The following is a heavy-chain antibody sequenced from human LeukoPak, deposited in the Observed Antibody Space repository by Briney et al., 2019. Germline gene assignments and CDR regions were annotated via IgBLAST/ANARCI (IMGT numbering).Heavy chain of an antibody. CDR1: GFTFSSDF. V-gene: IGHV3-74*01. CDR3: AREFGY. Sequence: GGSLRLSCVASGFTFSSDFMHWIRQAPGEGLMWVSQISGDETYTNYADSVKGRFTISRDNAKNTLYLQMNSLRAEDTAVYYCAREFGYWGQGTLVTVSS. J-gene: IGHJ4*02. D-gene: IGHD3-10*01. CDR2: ISGDETYT.